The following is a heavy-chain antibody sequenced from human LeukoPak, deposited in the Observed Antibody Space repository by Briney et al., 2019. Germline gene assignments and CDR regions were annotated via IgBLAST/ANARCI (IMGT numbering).Heavy chain of an antibody. D-gene: IGHD1-26*01. CDR2: ISAYNGKT. CDR1: GYTFTSSY. J-gene: IGHJ4*02. CDR3: ARGGTYYPCIDY. V-gene: IGHV1-18*01. Sequence: ASVKVSCKASGYTFTSSYINWVRQAPGQGLEWMGWISAYNGKTSYAQKFQGRVTMTTDSSTNTAYMDLTSLRFDDTAVYYCARGGTYYPCIDYWGQGTLVTVSS.